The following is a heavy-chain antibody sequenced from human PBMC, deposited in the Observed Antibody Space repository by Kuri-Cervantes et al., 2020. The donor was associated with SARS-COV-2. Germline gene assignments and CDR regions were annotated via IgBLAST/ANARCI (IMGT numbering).Heavy chain of an antibody. CDR3: ARAEGRIQFQLFDY. D-gene: IGHD2-2*01. CDR1: GYTFSDYY. CDR2: INPKTGGA. J-gene: IGHJ4*02. V-gene: IGHV1-2*02. Sequence: ASVKVSCKVSGYTFSDYYIHWVRQAPGQGLEWMGWINPKTGGAKYAQKFQGRVTMTRDTSISTAYMELSRLRSDDTAVYYCARAEGRIQFQLFDYWGQGTLVTVSS.